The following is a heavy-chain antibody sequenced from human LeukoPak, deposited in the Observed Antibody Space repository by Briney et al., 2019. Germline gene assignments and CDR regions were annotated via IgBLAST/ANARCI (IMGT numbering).Heavy chain of an antibody. CDR2: IYYSGST. J-gene: IGHJ3*02. CDR1: GGSISSYY. Sequence: SETLSLTCTVSGGSISSYYWSWIRQPPGKGLEWIGYIYYSGSTNYNPSLKSRVTISVDTSKNQFSLKLSSVTAADTAVYYCARAPYDFWSANRAKAFDIWGQGTMVTVSS. V-gene: IGHV4-59*01. CDR3: ARAPYDFWSANRAKAFDI. D-gene: IGHD3-3*01.